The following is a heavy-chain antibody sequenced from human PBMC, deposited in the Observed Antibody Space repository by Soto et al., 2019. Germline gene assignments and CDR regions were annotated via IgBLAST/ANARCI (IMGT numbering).Heavy chain of an antibody. CDR3: TADSSGYYYYYGMDV. V-gene: IGHV3-73*01. J-gene: IGHJ6*02. D-gene: IGHD3-22*01. CDR1: GFTFSGSA. Sequence: GGSLRLSCAASGFTFSGSAMHWVRQASGKGLEWVGRIRSKANSYATAYAASVKGRFTISRDDSKNTAYLPMNSLKTEDTAVYYGTADSSGYYYYYGMDVWGQGTTVTVSS. CDR2: IRSKANSYAT.